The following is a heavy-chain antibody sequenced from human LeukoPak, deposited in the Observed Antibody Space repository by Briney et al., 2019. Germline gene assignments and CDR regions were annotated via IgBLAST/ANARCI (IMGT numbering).Heavy chain of an antibody. V-gene: IGHV4-30-2*03. Sequence: SETLSLTCTVSGGSISSGGYYWSWIRQPPGKGLEWIGYIYHSGSTYYNPSLKSRVTISVDTSKNQFSLKLSSVTAADTAVYYCARHGRPGREVVISTFDHWGQGTLVTVSS. D-gene: IGHD3-22*01. CDR1: GGSISSGGYY. CDR2: IYHSGST. J-gene: IGHJ4*02. CDR3: ARHGRPGREVVISTFDH.